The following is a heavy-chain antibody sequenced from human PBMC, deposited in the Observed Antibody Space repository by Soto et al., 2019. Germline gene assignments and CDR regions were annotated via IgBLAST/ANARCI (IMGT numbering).Heavy chain of an antibody. J-gene: IGHJ6*02. Sequence: QVQLRQWGAGLLKPSETLSLTCAVSGGSLSDYYWPWIRQSPGKGLEWIGEIHPSGSTYYNPSLSSRVTISVDTSKNQFSLKLTSLTAADTAIYYCARGRDEYKLGNVWGHGTTVTVSS. V-gene: IGHV4-34*01. CDR3: ARGRDEYKLGNV. CDR1: GGSLSDYY. D-gene: IGHD1-1*01. CDR2: IHPSGST.